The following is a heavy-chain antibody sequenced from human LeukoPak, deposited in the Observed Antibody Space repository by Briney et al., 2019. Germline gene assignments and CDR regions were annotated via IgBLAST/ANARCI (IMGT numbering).Heavy chain of an antibody. Sequence: PSETLSLTCAVYGGSFSGYYWSWIRQPPGKGLEWIGEINHSGSTNYNPSLKSRVTISVDTSKNQFSLKLSPVTAADTAVYYCARGSRRCSSTSCYRNNWFDPWGQGTLVTVSS. CDR1: GGSFSGYY. V-gene: IGHV4-34*01. D-gene: IGHD2-2*01. CDR2: INHSGST. CDR3: ARGSRRCSSTSCYRNNWFDP. J-gene: IGHJ5*02.